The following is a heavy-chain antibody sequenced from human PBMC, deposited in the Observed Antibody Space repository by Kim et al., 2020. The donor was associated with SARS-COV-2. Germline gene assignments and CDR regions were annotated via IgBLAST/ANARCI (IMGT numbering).Heavy chain of an antibody. J-gene: IGHJ5*01. CDR3: AKYCSSTSCYTGVDS. V-gene: IGHV3-23*01. CDR1: GFTFSSYA. D-gene: IGHD2-2*02. Sequence: GGSLRLSCAASGFTFSSYAMSWVRQAPGKGLEWVSTISGGGGTTEYADSVKGRFTISRDNSKNTLYLQMNSLRAEDTAVYYCAKYCSSTSCYTGVDSWGQGTLVTVSS. CDR2: ISGGGGTT.